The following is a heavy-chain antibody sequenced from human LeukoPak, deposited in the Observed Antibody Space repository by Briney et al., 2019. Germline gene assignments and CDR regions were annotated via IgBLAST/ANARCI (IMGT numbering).Heavy chain of an antibody. J-gene: IGHJ5*02. CDR1: GYTFTSYD. Sequence: ASAKVSCKASGYTFTSYDINWVRQATGQGLEWMGWMNPNSGNTGYAQKFQGRVTMTRNTSISTAYMELSSLRSEDTAVYYCARGNAFYSSGWMNWFDPWGQGTLVTVSS. CDR2: MNPNSGNT. CDR3: ARGNAFYSSGWMNWFDP. V-gene: IGHV1-8*01. D-gene: IGHD6-19*01.